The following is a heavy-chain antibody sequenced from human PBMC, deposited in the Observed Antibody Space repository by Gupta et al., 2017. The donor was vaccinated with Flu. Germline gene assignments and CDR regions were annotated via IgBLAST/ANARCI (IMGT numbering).Heavy chain of an antibody. CDR2: IYISGTT. J-gene: IGHJ4*02. D-gene: IGHD6-13*01. CDR3: ARDPYSSAWSFDS. Sequence: IRQPAGKGLEWIGRIYISGTTDHNPSLKSRVTMSVDTSKNQFSLNLRSVTAADTAMYYCARDPYSSAWSFDSWGQGILVTVSS. V-gene: IGHV4-4*07.